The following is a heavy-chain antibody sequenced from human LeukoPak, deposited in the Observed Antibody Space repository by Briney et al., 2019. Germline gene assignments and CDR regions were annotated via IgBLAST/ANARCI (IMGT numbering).Heavy chain of an antibody. V-gene: IGHV4-38-2*02. CDR2: IHHSGST. CDR1: GGSISSFY. J-gene: IGHJ4*02. CDR3: ARNSMVGGFDY. Sequence: SETLSLTCTVSGGSISSFYWGWIRQPPGKGLECIGSIHHSGSTYYNPSLKSRVTISADTTKNQFSLRLSSVTAADTAVYYCARNSMVGGFDYWGQGPLVTVSS. D-gene: IGHD4/OR15-4a*01.